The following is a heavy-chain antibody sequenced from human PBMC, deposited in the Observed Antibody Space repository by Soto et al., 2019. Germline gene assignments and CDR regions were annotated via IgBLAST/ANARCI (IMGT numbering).Heavy chain of an antibody. J-gene: IGHJ2*01. V-gene: IGHV2-5*02. D-gene: IGHD3-22*01. CDR1: GFSLTTSGVG. CDR3: AHSTPYDHSSAYYYGWYFDL. CDR2: IYWDDDK. Sequence: QITLKESGPTLVKPTQTLTLTCTFSGFSLTTSGVGVGWIRQPPGRALEWLALIYWDDDKRYSPSLESRLTLTNDPSXXQXVXXITNIDPVDTATYYCAHSTPYDHSSAYYYGWYFDLWGRGTLVTVSS.